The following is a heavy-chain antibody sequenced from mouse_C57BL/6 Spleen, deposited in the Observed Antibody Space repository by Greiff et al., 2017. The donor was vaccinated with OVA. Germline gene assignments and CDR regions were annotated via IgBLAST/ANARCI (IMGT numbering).Heavy chain of an antibody. D-gene: IGHD2-4*01. J-gene: IGHJ3*01. V-gene: IGHV1-64*01. CDR2: IHPNSGST. Sequence: QVQLQQPGAELVKPGASVKLSCKASGYTFTSYWMHWVKPRPGQGLEWIGMIHPNSGSTNYTEKFKSKATLTVDKSSSTAYMQLSSLTSEDSAVYYCARYYDYAWFAYWGQGTLVTVSA. CDR1: GYTFTSYW. CDR3: ARYYDYAWFAY.